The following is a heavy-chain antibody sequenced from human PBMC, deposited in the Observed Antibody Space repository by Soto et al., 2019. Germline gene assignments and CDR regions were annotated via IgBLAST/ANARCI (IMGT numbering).Heavy chain of an antibody. CDR2: IIPMFDIT. D-gene: IGHD2-2*01. V-gene: IGHV1-69*04. J-gene: IGHJ4*02. CDR3: ARDNKYCSSTSCYSPHDY. CDR1: GDTFSSYT. Sequence: SVKVSCKASGDTFSSYTISWVRQAPGQGLEWMGRIIPMFDITNYAQKFQGRVTITADKPTSTAYMELSSLRSEDTAVYYCARDNKYCSSTSCYSPHDYWGQGTLVTSPQ.